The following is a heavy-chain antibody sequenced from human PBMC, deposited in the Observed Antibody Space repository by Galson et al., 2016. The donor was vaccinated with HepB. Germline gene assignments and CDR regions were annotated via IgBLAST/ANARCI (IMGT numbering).Heavy chain of an antibody. D-gene: IGHD6-19*01. Sequence: CAISGDSVSSNSAAWNWIRQSSSRGLEWLGRTYYRSKWYNDYAVSAKSRITINPDTSKNQFSLQLNSVTPEDTAVYYCARVHQGWYAGYFDYWGQGTLVTVSS. V-gene: IGHV6-1*01. CDR1: GDSVSSNSAA. CDR3: ARVHQGWYAGYFDY. CDR2: TYYRSKWYN. J-gene: IGHJ4*02.